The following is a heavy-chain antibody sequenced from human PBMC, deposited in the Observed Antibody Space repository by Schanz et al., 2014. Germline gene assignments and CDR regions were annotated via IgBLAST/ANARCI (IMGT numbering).Heavy chain of an antibody. Sequence: EVKVVESGGGLVQPGGSLRLSCEASGFTLTSYALTWVRQAPGKGLEWVAGISGSGGSTDYADSVKGRFIIPRDNSKNMVYLQMNSLRAEDTALYYCAKVLGYDTGDYYSGDAFDIWGQGTMVTVSS. D-gene: IGHD3-22*01. J-gene: IGHJ3*02. CDR3: AKVLGYDTGDYYSGDAFDI. V-gene: IGHV3-23*04. CDR2: ISGSGGST. CDR1: GFTLTSYA.